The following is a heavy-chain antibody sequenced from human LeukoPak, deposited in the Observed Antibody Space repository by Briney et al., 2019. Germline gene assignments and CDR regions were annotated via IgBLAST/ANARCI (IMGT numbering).Heavy chain of an antibody. J-gene: IGHJ4*02. D-gene: IGHD1-26*01. Sequence: GGSLRLSCAASGFSFSSYEMNWVRQAPGKGLEWVSYISSSGTTIYHADAVKGRFTTSRDNAKNSLYLQVNSLRAEDTAVYYCARSKVGASGFDRWGQGTLVTVSS. CDR1: GFSFSSYE. CDR2: ISSSGTTI. CDR3: ARSKVGASGFDR. V-gene: IGHV3-48*03.